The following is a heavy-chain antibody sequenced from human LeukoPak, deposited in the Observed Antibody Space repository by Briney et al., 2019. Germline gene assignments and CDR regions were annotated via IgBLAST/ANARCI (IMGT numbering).Heavy chain of an antibody. CDR1: GYSFTSYW. Sequence: GESLQISCQGSGYSFTSYWIGWARQMPGKGLEWMGIIYPGGSDTRYSPSFQGQVTISADKSISTAYLQWSSLKASDTAMYYCARGGDSSDYYYEYWGQGTLVTVSS. D-gene: IGHD3-22*01. CDR3: ARGGDSSDYYYEY. CDR2: IYPGGSDT. J-gene: IGHJ4*02. V-gene: IGHV5-51*01.